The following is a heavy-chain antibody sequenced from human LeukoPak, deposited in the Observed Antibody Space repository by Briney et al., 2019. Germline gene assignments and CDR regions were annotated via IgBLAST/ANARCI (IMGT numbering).Heavy chain of an antibody. V-gene: IGHV4-30-4*01. J-gene: IGHJ4*02. Sequence: SQTLSLTCTVSGGSISSGDYYWSWIRQPPGKGLEWIGYIYYSGSTYYNPSLKSRVTIPVDTSKNQFSLKLSSVTAADTAVYYCARDWATVTLPGYWGQGTLVTVSS. CDR2: IYYSGST. CDR3: ARDWATVTLPGY. D-gene: IGHD4-17*01. CDR1: GGSISSGDYY.